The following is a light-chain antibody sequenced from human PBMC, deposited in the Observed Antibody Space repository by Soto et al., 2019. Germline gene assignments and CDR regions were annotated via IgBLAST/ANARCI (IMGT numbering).Light chain of an antibody. CDR3: EQYKNWSQLT. CDR1: QSVSSN. Sequence: EIVMTQSPATLSVSPGERATLSCRASQSVSSNLAWYQQKPGQAPRLLIYGAFTRATGIQARCSGSGSGTEFTLNISSLQAEDFAIYYCEQYKNWSQLTLGGGTKVES. CDR2: GAF. J-gene: IGKJ4*01. V-gene: IGKV3-15*01.